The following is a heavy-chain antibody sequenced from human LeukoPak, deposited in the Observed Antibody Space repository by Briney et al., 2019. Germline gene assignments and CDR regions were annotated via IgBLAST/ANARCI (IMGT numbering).Heavy chain of an antibody. D-gene: IGHD6-19*01. Sequence: GASVKVSCKASGYTFTSYDINWVRQATGQGLEWMGWMNPNSGNTGYAQKFQGRVTMTRNTSISTAYMELSSLRSEDTAVYYCARGGQWLVFNCYYYGMDVWGQGTTVTVSS. J-gene: IGHJ6*02. CDR1: GYTFTSYD. V-gene: IGHV1-8*01. CDR3: ARGGQWLVFNCYYYGMDV. CDR2: MNPNSGNT.